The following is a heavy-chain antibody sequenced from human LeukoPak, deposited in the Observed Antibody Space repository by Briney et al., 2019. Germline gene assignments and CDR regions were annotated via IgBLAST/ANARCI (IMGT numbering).Heavy chain of an antibody. CDR3: AKRTGRDTREY. CDR1: GFTFSSYW. Sequence: GGSLRLSCAASGFTFSSYWMSWVRQAPGKGLEWVSAISSSGGSTFYADSVKGRFSISRDNSNNTLYLQMNSLRAEDTAVYYCAKRTGRDTREYWGQGTLVTVSS. D-gene: IGHD5-18*01. J-gene: IGHJ4*02. V-gene: IGHV3-23*01. CDR2: ISSSGGST.